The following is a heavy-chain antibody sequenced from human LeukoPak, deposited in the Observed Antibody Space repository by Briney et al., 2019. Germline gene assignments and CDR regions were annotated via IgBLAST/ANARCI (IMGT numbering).Heavy chain of an antibody. Sequence: PSETLSLTCTVSGGSISSHYWSWIRQPPGKGLEWIGYIYYSGSTNYNPSLKSRVTISVDTSKNQFSLKLSSVTAADTAVYYCARHSQWLAIFDYWGQGTLVTVSS. V-gene: IGHV4-59*08. J-gene: IGHJ4*02. CDR3: ARHSQWLAIFDY. CDR1: GGSISSHY. D-gene: IGHD6-19*01. CDR2: IYYSGST.